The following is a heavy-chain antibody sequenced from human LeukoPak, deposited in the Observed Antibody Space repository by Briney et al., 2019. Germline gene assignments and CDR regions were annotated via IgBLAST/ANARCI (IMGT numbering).Heavy chain of an antibody. CDR1: GGSISSYH. Sequence: SETLSLTCTVSGGSISSYHWSWIRQPPGKGLEWIGYIYYSGSTNYNPSLKSRVTISVDTSKNQFSLKLSSVTAADTAVYYCARHSPNYYDSSGQAFDPWGQGTLVTVSS. CDR3: ARHSPNYYDSSGQAFDP. CDR2: IYYSGST. D-gene: IGHD3-22*01. V-gene: IGHV4-59*08. J-gene: IGHJ5*02.